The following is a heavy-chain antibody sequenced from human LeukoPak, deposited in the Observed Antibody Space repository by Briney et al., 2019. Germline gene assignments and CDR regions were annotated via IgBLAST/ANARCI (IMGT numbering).Heavy chain of an antibody. CDR3: ARDDGMRTVDY. V-gene: IGHV3-7*01. CDR2: MKQDGSEK. CDR1: GFTFSSYW. Sequence: PGGSLRLSCSASGFTFSSYWMSWVRQAPGQGLEWVANMKQDGSEKYYVDSVKGRFTISRDNAEKSLYLQMNSLRVEDTAVYYCARDDGMRTVDYWGQGTLVSVSS. D-gene: IGHD1-14*01. J-gene: IGHJ4*02.